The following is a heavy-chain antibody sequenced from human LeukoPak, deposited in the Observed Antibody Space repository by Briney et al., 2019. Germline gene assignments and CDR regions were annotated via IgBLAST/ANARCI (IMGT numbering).Heavy chain of an antibody. V-gene: IGHV4-34*01. CDR1: GFTFSSHA. CDR3: ARERIAARYFDY. D-gene: IGHD6-6*01. J-gene: IGHJ4*02. CDR2: INHSGST. Sequence: GSLRLSCAASGFTFSSHAMSWVRQPPGKGLEWIGEINHSGSTNYNPSLKSRVTISVDTSKNQFSLKLSSVTAADTAVYYCARERIAARYFDYWGQGTLVTVSS.